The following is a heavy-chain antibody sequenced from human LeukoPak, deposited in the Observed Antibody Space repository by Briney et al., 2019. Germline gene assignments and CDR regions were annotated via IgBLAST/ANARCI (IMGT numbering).Heavy chain of an antibody. Sequence: GESLKISCKGSGYTFSSYWIGWVRQMPGKGLEWMGIIYPGDSDTRYSPSFQGQVTISADKSISTAYLQWSSLKASDTAMYYCARSTYYYDSSGYYHDYWGQGTLVTVSS. V-gene: IGHV5-51*01. CDR2: IYPGDSDT. J-gene: IGHJ4*02. CDR1: GYTFSSYW. D-gene: IGHD3-22*01. CDR3: ARSTYYYDSSGYYHDY.